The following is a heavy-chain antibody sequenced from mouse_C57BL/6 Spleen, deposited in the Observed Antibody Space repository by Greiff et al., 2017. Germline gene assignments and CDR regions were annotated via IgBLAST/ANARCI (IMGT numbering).Heavy chain of an antibody. CDR2: ISYSGST. CDR3: ARGYGNYAMDY. D-gene: IGHD2-10*02. V-gene: IGHV3-1*01. CDR1: GYSITSGYD. Sequence: EVMLVESGPGMVKPSQSLSLTCTVTGYSITSGYDWHWIRHFPGNKLEWMGYISYSGSTNYNPSLKSRISITHDTSKNHFFLKLNSVTTEDTATYYCARGYGNYAMDYWGQGTSVTVSS. J-gene: IGHJ4*01.